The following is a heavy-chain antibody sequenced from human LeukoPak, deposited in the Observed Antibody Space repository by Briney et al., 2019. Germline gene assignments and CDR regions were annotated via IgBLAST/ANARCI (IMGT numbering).Heavy chain of an antibody. CDR2: INPNSGGT. Sequence: GASVKVSCKASGYTFTDYHLHWVRQAPGQGLEWMGWINPNSGGTNYAQKFQGRVTMTRDTSINTAYMELSRVRSDDTAIYYCARDIRPRVESFGYWGQGTLVTVSS. D-gene: IGHD3-3*01. CDR3: ARDIRPRVESFGY. V-gene: IGHV1-2*02. CDR1: GYTFTDYH. J-gene: IGHJ4*02.